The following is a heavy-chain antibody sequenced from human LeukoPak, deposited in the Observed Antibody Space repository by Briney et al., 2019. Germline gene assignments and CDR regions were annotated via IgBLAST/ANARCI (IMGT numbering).Heavy chain of an antibody. V-gene: IGHV3-23*01. Sequence: GGSLRLSCAASGFTFSSYAMSWVRQAPGKGLEWVSAISGSGGSTYYADSVKGRFTISRDNSKNTLYLQMNSLRAEDTAVYYCAKDKNYDFWSGWYFDLWGRGTLVTVSS. CDR1: GFTFSSYA. J-gene: IGHJ2*01. CDR3: AKDKNYDFWSGWYFDL. D-gene: IGHD3-3*01. CDR2: ISGSGGST.